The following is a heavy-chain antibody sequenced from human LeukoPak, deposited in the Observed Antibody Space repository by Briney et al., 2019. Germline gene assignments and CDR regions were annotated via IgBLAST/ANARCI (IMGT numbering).Heavy chain of an antibody. J-gene: IGHJ3*02. CDR3: ARDYYDGSGGFDI. CDR1: GGSISSYY. V-gene: IGHV4-59*01. CDR2: IYYSGST. Sequence: SETLSLTCTVSGGSISSYYWSWIRQPPGKGLEWIGHIYYSGSTNYNPSLKSRVTISVDTSKNQFSLKLSSVTAADTAVYYYARDYYDGSGGFDIWGQGTMVTVSS. D-gene: IGHD3-22*01.